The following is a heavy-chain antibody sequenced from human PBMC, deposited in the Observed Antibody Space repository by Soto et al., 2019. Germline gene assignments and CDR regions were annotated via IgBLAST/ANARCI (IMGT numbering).Heavy chain of an antibody. CDR2: IYYSGST. J-gene: IGHJ6*02. V-gene: IGHV4-59*01. D-gene: IGHD2-15*01. CDR1: GGSISSYY. Sequence: PSETLSLTCTVSGGSISSYYWSWIRQPPGKGLEWIGYIYYSGSTNYNPSLKSRVTISVDTSKNQFSLKLSSVTAADTAVYYCARDQGCSGGSCYSEYYYYGMDVWGQGTTVTVSS. CDR3: ARDQGCSGGSCYSEYYYYGMDV.